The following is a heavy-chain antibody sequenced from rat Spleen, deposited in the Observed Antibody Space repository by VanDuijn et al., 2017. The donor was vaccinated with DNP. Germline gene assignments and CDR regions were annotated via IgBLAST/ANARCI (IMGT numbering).Heavy chain of an antibody. CDR3: TKDLQWYAMDV. CDR1: GFTFNTYW. Sequence: EVQLVETGGGLVQPGRSLKLSCVASGFTFNTYWMFWVRQAPGKGLEWVASINPDGASTYYLDSVKGRFTISRDNAENTVYLEMNSVRSEDTATYYCTKDLQWYAMDVWGQGTSVTVSS. D-gene: IGHD1-1*01. V-gene: IGHV5-58*01. CDR2: INPDGAST. J-gene: IGHJ4*01.